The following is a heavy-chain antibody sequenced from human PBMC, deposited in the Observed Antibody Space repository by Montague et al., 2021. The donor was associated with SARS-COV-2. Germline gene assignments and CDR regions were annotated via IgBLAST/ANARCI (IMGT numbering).Heavy chain of an antibody. CDR2: VNYSGGT. D-gene: IGHD2-21*02. Sequence: SETLSLTCTVSGGSISSCSYYWGRLRQPPGKGLEWLGSVNYSGGTYSNPPIKSRVTISVDTSKNQFTLKLSSATAADTAVYYCDRVLAYGGGACYRWYFDLWGRGTLVTVSS. CDR1: GGSISSCSYY. V-gene: IGHV4-39*01. J-gene: IGHJ2*01. CDR3: DRVLAYGGGACYRWYFDL.